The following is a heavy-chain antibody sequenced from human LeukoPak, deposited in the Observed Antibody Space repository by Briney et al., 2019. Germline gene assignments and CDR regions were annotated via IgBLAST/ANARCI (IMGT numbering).Heavy chain of an antibody. CDR1: GFTFSSFA. CDR2: ISDSGGNT. J-gene: IGHJ6*02. CDR3: ARYGDYYYYYGMDV. D-gene: IGHD4-17*01. Sequence: PGGSLRLSCAASGFTFSSFAMNWVRQAPGKGLEWVSGISDSGGNTYYAESVKGRFTISRDNSKNTLYLQMNSLRAEDTALYYCARYGDYYYYYGMDVWGQGTTVTVSS. V-gene: IGHV3-23*01.